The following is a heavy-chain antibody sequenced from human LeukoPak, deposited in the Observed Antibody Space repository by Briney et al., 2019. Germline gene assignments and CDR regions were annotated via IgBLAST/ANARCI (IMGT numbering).Heavy chain of an antibody. J-gene: IGHJ4*02. Sequence: PGGSLRLSCAASGFAFASFALSWVRQAPGKGLEWVSTITGSGGNTYYADSVKGRFTISRDNSKNTLYLQMNSLRAEDTAVFYCAKDFLRNMVLGFDYWGQGTLVTASS. CDR2: ITGSGGNT. V-gene: IGHV3-23*01. CDR1: GFAFASFA. D-gene: IGHD3-10*01. CDR3: AKDFLRNMVLGFDY.